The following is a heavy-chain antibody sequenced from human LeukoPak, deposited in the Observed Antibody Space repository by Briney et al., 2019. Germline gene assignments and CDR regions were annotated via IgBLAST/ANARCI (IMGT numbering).Heavy chain of an antibody. Sequence: SETLSLTCAVYGGSFSGYYWSWIRQPPGKGLEWIGEINHSGSTNYNPSLKRRVTISVDTSKNQFSLKLSSVTAADTAVYYCARRLVPEYYFDYWGQGTLVTVSS. CDR3: ARRLVPEYYFDY. D-gene: IGHD3-9*01. V-gene: IGHV4-34*01. J-gene: IGHJ4*02. CDR2: INHSGST. CDR1: GGSFSGYY.